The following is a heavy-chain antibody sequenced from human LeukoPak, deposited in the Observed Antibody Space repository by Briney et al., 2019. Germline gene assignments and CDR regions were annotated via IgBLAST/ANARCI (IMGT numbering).Heavy chain of an antibody. CDR1: GYTFTSYD. CDR3: ARSAEHCNNGVCFTDYYMDV. Sequence: ASVKVSCKASGYTFTSYDINWVRQATGQGLEWMGWMDPNSGNTGYAQKFQGRVTMTRNTSISTAYMELNSLTSDDTAVYFCARSAEHCNNGVCFTDYYMDVWGKGTTVTVSS. J-gene: IGHJ6*03. V-gene: IGHV1-8*01. D-gene: IGHD2-8*01. CDR2: MDPNSGNT.